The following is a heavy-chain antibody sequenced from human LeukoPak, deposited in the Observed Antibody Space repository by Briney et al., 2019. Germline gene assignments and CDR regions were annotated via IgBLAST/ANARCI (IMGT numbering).Heavy chain of an antibody. CDR1: TGSISTSDFY. CDR3: ARLTSNYYLHTSGYAD. Sequence: SETLSLTCTVSTGSISTSDFYCSFIRHHSGKGLEMIGYIYYTGSTNYNPSLKSRFTISVDTSKNKYSLRLSSVTAADTAFDYCARLTSNYYLHTSGYADWGQGTLVTVSS. CDR2: IYYTGST. J-gene: IGHJ1*01. V-gene: IGHV4-31*03. D-gene: IGHD3-22*01.